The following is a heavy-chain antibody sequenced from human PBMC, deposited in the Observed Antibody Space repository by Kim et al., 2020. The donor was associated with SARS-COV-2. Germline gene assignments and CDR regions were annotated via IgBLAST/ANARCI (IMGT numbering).Heavy chain of an antibody. J-gene: IGHJ6*02. Sequence: SETLSLTCAVYGGSFSGYYWSWIRQPPGKGLEWIGEINHSGSTNYNPSLKSRVTISVDTSKNQFSLKLSSVTAADTAVYYCARVGFGELHGKRNVNYYYYYGMDVWGQGTTVTVSS. D-gene: IGHD3-10*01. V-gene: IGHV4-34*01. CDR3: ARVGFGELHGKRNVNYYYYYGMDV. CDR1: GGSFSGYY. CDR2: INHSGST.